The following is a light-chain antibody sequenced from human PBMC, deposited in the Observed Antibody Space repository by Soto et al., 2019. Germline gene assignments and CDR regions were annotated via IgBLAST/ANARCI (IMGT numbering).Light chain of an antibody. Sequence: LTQPASVSGSPGQSITISCTGTSTDIGRYNYVSWYQQHPGKAPKLMIYDVSNRPSGVSNRFSGSKSGNTASLTISGLQAEDEADYYCSSYTSSSTYVFGTGTKVTVL. CDR1: STDIGRYNY. J-gene: IGLJ1*01. CDR3: SSYTSSSTYV. V-gene: IGLV2-14*01. CDR2: DVS.